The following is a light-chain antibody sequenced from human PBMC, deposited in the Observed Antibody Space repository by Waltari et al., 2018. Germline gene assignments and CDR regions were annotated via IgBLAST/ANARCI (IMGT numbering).Light chain of an antibody. Sequence: QSALTQPASVSGSPGQSLTISCTGTSSDVGGYNYVSWYQQHPGKASKLMIYDVSNRPSGVSNRFSGSKSGNTASLTISGLQAEDEADYYCSSYTSSSTLGVVFGGGTKLTVL. V-gene: IGLV2-14*01. CDR1: SSDVGGYNY. CDR2: DVS. CDR3: SSYTSSSTLGVV. J-gene: IGLJ2*01.